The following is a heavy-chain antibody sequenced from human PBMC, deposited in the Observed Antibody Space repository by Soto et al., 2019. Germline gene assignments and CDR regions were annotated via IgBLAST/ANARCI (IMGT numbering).Heavy chain of an antibody. CDR3: ARRGLIAGWFDP. D-gene: IGHD2-8*01. J-gene: IGHJ5*02. V-gene: IGHV4-39*01. CDR2: IYYSGST. CDR1: GGSISSSSYY. Sequence: PSETLSLTCTVSGGSISSSSYYWGWIRQPPGKGLEWIGSIYYSGSTYYNPSLKSRVTISVDTSKNQFSLKLSAVTAADTAVYYCARRGLIAGWFDPWGQGTLVTVSS.